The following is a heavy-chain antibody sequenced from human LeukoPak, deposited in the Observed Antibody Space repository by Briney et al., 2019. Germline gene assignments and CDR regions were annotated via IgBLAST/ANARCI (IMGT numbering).Heavy chain of an antibody. CDR3: ARGRGAATFHYYGMDV. J-gene: IGHJ6*02. CDR2: MNPNSGNT. D-gene: IGHD2/OR15-2a*01. CDR1: GYTFTSYD. V-gene: IGHV1-8*01. Sequence: ASVKVSCKASGYTFTSYDINWVRQATGQGLEWKGWMNPNSGNTRYAQKFQGRVTMTRNTSISTAYMELSSLRSEDTAVYYCARGRGAATFHYYGMDVWGQGTTVTVSS.